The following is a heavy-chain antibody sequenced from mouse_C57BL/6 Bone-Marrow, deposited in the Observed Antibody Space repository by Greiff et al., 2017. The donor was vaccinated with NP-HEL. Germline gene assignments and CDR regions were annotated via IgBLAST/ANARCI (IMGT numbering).Heavy chain of an antibody. D-gene: IGHD2-5*01. J-gene: IGHJ3*01. Sequence: QVQLQQSGAELARPGASVKLSCKASGYTFTSYGISWVKQRTGQGLEWIGEIYPRSGNTYYNEQFKGKATLTADKSSSTAYMELRSLTSEDSAVYFCARRDYSKFAYWGQGTLVTVSA. V-gene: IGHV1-81*01. CDR2: IYPRSGNT. CDR3: ARRDYSKFAY. CDR1: GYTFTSYG.